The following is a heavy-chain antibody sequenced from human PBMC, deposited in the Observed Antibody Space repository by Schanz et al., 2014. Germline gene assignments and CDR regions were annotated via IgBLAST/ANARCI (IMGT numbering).Heavy chain of an antibody. Sequence: EVQLLESGGGLVQPGGSLRLSCTASGFNSDDYAMHWVRQAPGKGLEWVSNIPWNGGAIVYAGSVRGRFTISRDSAKNSLYLQMNSLRPEDTALYYCAKGSRSGSKDMDVWGKGTPVTVSS. CDR1: GFNSDDYA. J-gene: IGHJ6*03. D-gene: IGHD3-10*01. CDR3: AKGSRSGSKDMDV. V-gene: IGHV3-9*02. CDR2: IPWNGGAI.